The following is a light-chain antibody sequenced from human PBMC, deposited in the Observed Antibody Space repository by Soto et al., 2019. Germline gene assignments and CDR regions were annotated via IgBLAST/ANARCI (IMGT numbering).Light chain of an antibody. J-gene: IGLJ1*01. Sequence: QSALTQPASVSGSPGQSITISCTGTSSDIGSYNGVSWYQQPPGTAPKLIIYEVNNRPSGVPDRFSGSKSGNTASLTISGLHAEDADDYYRNSFTTISTYVFGTGTKLTVL. CDR1: SSDIGSYNG. CDR3: NSFTTISTYV. CDR2: EVN. V-gene: IGLV2-18*02.